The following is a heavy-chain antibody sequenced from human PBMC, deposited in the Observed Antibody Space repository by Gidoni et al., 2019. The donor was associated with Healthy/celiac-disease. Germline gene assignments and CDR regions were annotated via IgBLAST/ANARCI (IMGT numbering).Heavy chain of an antibody. V-gene: IGHV4-39*01. J-gene: IGHJ4*02. D-gene: IGHD3-22*01. CDR3: ASWGKYYDSSGYYSPFDY. CDR2: IYYSGST. Sequence: QLQLQESGPGLVKPSETLSLTCTVSGGSISSSSYYWGWIRQPPGKGLEWIGSIYYSGSTYYNPSLKSRVTISVYTSKNQFSLKLSSVTAADTAVYYCASWGKYYDSSGYYSPFDYWGQGTLVTVSS. CDR1: GGSISSSSYY.